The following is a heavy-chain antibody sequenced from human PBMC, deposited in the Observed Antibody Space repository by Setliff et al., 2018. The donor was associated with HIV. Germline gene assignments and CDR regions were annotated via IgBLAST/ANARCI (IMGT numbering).Heavy chain of an antibody. J-gene: IGHJ3*01. CDR2: IYHGGTT. CDR1: GYSISSGYY. V-gene: IGHV4-38-2*02. D-gene: IGHD3-10*01. Sequence: SETLSLTCAVSGYSISSGYYWAWIRQPPGKGLEWIGSIYHGGTTYYNPSLKSRSTVSEDTSKNQFSLKLSSVTAADTAVYYCARDQADVYNYLLSGAFDFWGQGAMVTVSS. CDR3: ARDQADVYNYLLSGAFDF.